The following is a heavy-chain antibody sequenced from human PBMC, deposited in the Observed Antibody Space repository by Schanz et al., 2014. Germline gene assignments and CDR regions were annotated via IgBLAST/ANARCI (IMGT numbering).Heavy chain of an antibody. J-gene: IGHJ4*02. V-gene: IGHV1-46*01. Sequence: QVQLVQSGAEVKKPGASVKVSCKASGYTFTSYYMHWVRQAPGQGREWMGIINPSGGSSSYAQKCQGRVTMARATSTSTVYMELSSLRYEDTAVCDCARDGEAAAGCDYWGQGILVTVSS. CDR3: ARDGEAAAGCDY. CDR1: GYTFTSYY. D-gene: IGHD6-13*01. CDR2: INPSGGSS.